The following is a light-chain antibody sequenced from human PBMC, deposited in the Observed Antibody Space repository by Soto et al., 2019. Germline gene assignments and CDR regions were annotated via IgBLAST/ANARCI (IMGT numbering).Light chain of an antibody. V-gene: IGKV1-39*01. Sequence: DIQMTQSPSSLSASVVDRVTITCRASQSISSYLNWYQQKPAKAPKLLIYAASSLPSGVPSRFSGSGSGTDFTLPISSLQPEDFATYYCQQSYSTPYTFGQGTKLEIK. CDR3: QQSYSTPYT. CDR1: QSISSY. J-gene: IGKJ2*01. CDR2: AAS.